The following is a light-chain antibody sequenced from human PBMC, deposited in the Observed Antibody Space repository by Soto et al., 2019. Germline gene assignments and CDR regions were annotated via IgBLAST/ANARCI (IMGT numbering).Light chain of an antibody. V-gene: IGKV1-5*03. Sequence: DTHMTPYSSTLPASVVDRVTIPCRASQSISSWLAWYQQKPGKAPKLLIYKASSLESGVPSRFSGSGSGTEFTLTISSLQPDDFATYYCQQYNSYSKTFGQGTKV. CDR1: QSISSW. J-gene: IGKJ1*01. CDR2: KAS. CDR3: QQYNSYSKT.